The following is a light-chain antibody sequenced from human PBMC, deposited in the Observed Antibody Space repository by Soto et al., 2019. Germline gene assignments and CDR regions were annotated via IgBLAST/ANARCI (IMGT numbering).Light chain of an antibody. J-gene: IGKJ1*01. Sequence: VGDRITITCRASQSISTYLNWYQQKPGEAPTLLVYDSSTLQSGVPSRFSGSGSGTEFTLTISSLQPDDFATYYCQQYNSYPWTFGQGTKVDIK. CDR3: QQYNSYPWT. CDR2: DSS. CDR1: QSISTY. V-gene: IGKV1-5*01.